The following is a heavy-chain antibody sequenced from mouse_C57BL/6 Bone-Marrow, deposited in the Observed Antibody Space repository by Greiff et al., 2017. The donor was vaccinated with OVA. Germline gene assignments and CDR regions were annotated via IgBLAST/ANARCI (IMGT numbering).Heavy chain of an antibody. V-gene: IGHV1-5*01. CDR1: GYTFTSYW. CDR2: IYPGNSDT. Sequence: VHVKQSGTVLARPGASVKMSCKTSGYTFTSYWMHWVKQRPGQGLEWIGAIYPGNSDTSYNQKFKGKAKLTAVTSASTAYMELSSLTNEDSAVYYCLRLRYFDVWGTGTTVTVSS. J-gene: IGHJ1*03. CDR3: LRLRYFDV.